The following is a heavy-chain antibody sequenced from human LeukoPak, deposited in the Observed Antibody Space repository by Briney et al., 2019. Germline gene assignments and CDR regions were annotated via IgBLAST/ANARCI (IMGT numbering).Heavy chain of an antibody. CDR1: GGSFSGYY. J-gene: IGHJ4*02. CDR2: INHSGST. V-gene: IGHV4-34*01. D-gene: IGHD4-17*01. CDR3: ARVGYGDYAPD. Sequence: SETLSLTCAVYGGSFSGYYWSWIRQPPGKGLEWIGEINHSGSTNYNPSLKSRVTTSVDTSKNQFSLKLSSVTAADTAVYYCARVGYGDYAPDWGQGTLVTVSS.